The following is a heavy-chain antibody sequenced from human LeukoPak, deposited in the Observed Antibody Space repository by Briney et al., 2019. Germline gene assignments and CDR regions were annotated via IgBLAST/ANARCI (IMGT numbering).Heavy chain of an antibody. D-gene: IGHD2-2*01. CDR1: GFTFSGFV. CDR2: ISGSGGST. J-gene: IGHJ4*03. Sequence: GGSLRLSCAASGFTFSGFVISWVRQAPGKGPQWVADISGSGGSTYYADSVKGRFSVSRDNSKNMVDLELNSLRAEDTAVYYCAKNHEHGRYAGFDFWAEGALVAVSS. V-gene: IGHV3-23*01. CDR3: AKNHEHGRYAGFDF.